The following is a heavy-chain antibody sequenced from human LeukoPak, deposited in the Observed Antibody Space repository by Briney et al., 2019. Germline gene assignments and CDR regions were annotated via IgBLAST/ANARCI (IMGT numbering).Heavy chain of an antibody. CDR1: GFSLSTSGMC. CDR3: ARTRITMVRGVTDHYGMDV. D-gene: IGHD3-10*01. CDR2: IDWDDDK. J-gene: IGHJ6*02. V-gene: IGHV2-70*11. Sequence: SGPTLVNPTQTLTLTCTFSGFSLSTSGMCVSWIRQPPGKALEWLARIDWDDDKYYSTSLKTRLTISKDTSKNQVVLTMTNMDPVDTATYYCARTRITMVRGVTDHYGMDVWGQGTTVTVSS.